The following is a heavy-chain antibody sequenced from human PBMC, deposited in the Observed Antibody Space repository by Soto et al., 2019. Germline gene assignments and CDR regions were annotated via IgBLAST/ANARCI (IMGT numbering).Heavy chain of an antibody. CDR1: GGSISSGGYS. D-gene: IGHD4-17*01. CDR3: ARGGGVPLTTVTD. Sequence: QLQLQESGSGLVKPSQTLSLTCAVSGGSISSGGYSWSWIRQPPGKGLEWIGYIYHSGSTYYNPSLTRRVTITVDRSKNQFSLKLSSVTAADTAVYYCARGGGVPLTTVTDWGQGTLVTVSS. J-gene: IGHJ4*02. CDR2: IYHSGST. V-gene: IGHV4-30-2*01.